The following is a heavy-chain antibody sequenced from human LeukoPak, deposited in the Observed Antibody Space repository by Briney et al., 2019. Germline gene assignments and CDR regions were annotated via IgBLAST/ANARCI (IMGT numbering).Heavy chain of an antibody. CDR2: IYYSGST. CDR3: ARLVWDGNNSKFDY. V-gene: IGHV4-31*03. Sequence: SSETLSLTCTVSGGSISSGAFYWSWIRQHPGKGLEWIGYIYYSGSTYYNPSLESRVTISVDTSKNQFSLKVNSVTAADTAVYYCARLVWDGNNSKFDYWGQGTLVTVSS. CDR1: GGSISSGAFY. D-gene: IGHD5-24*01. J-gene: IGHJ4*02.